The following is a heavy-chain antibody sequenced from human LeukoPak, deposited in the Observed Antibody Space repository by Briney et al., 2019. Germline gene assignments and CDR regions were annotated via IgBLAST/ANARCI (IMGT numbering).Heavy chain of an antibody. CDR1: GFAFSSYA. CDR2: ISTGGDT. V-gene: IGHV3-47*01. J-gene: IGHJ4*02. CDR3: ARDVPRSRPTLLFISEVRY. D-gene: IGHD3-10*01. Sequence: PGGSLRLSCAASGFAFSSYALHWVRRAPGKGLEWVSAISTGGDTYYADSVMGRFTISRDNAKKSLYLHMNSLIAEDMAVYYCARDVPRSRPTLLFISEVRYWGQGTLVTVSS.